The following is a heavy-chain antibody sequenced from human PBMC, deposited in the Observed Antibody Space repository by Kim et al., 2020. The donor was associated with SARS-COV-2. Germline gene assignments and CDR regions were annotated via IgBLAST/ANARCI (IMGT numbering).Heavy chain of an antibody. Sequence: SETLSLTCAVYGGSFSGYYWSWIRQPPGKGLEWIGEINHSGSTNYNPSLKSRVTISVDTSKNQFSLKLSSVTAADTAVYYCAREGPTTYSNYVIAYFDYWGQGTLVTVSS. CDR3: AREGPTTYSNYVIAYFDY. V-gene: IGHV4-34*01. CDR2: INHSGST. CDR1: GGSFSGYY. D-gene: IGHD4-4*01. J-gene: IGHJ4*02.